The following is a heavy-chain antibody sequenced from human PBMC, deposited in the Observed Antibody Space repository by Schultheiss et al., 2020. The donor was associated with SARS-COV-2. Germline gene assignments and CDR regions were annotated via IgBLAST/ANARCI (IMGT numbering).Heavy chain of an antibody. CDR1: AGSISSYF. V-gene: IGHV4-59*01. J-gene: IGHJ4*02. D-gene: IGHD4-17*01. CDR3: ARNPDYGDFDY. Sequence: SETLSLTCTVSAGSISSYFWSWIRQPAGKGLEWIAYVYHSGSTNYNPSLKSRVTISVDTSKNQFSLNLTSVTAADTAVYYCARNPDYGDFDYWGQGTLVTVSS. CDR2: VYHSGST.